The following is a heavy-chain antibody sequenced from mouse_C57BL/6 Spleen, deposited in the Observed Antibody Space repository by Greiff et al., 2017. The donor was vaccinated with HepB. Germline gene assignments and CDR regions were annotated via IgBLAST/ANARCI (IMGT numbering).Heavy chain of an antibody. V-gene: IGHV1-53*01. D-gene: IGHD2-1*01. CDR3: ARDWGNYDAMDY. Sequence: QVQLQQPGTELVKPGASVKLSCKASGYTFTSYWMHWVKQRPGQGLEWIGNINPSNGGTNYNEKFKSKATLTVDKSSSTAYMQLSSLTSEDTAVYYCARDWGNYDAMDYWGQGTSVTVSS. CDR2: INPSNGGT. CDR1: GYTFTSYW. J-gene: IGHJ4*01.